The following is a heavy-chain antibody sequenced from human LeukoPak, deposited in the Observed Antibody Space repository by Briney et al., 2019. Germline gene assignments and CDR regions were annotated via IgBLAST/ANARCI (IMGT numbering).Heavy chain of an antibody. V-gene: IGHV4-39*07. CDR3: AIEGIAAAGYYFDY. CDR2: IYYSGST. CDR1: GGSISSSSYY. Sequence: PSETLSLTCTVSGGSISSSSYYWGWIRQPPGKGLEWIGSIYYSGSTYYNPSLKSRVTISVDTSKNQFSLKLSSVTAADTAVYYCAIEGIAAAGYYFDYWGQGTLVTVSS. D-gene: IGHD6-13*01. J-gene: IGHJ4*02.